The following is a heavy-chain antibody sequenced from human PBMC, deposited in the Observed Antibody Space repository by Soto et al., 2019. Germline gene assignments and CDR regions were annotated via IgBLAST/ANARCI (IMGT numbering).Heavy chain of an antibody. Sequence: QVQLVESGGGVVQPGKSLRLSCAASGFTFSGYAMHWVRQAPGKGLEWVAIISFDGSNEYYADSVKGRFTISRANSKNTLYLQMNSLSTEDTAVYYCSIDHDIVTGHSYDAFDIWGQGTMVTVSS. CDR3: SIDHDIVTGHSYDAFDI. V-gene: IGHV3-30-3*01. D-gene: IGHD3-9*01. CDR2: ISFDGSNE. CDR1: GFTFSGYA. J-gene: IGHJ3*02.